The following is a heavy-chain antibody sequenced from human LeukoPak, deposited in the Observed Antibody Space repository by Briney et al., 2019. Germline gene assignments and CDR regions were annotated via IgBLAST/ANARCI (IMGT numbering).Heavy chain of an antibody. CDR1: GFTVSSNY. J-gene: IGHJ4*02. V-gene: IGHV3-53*01. CDR2: IYSGGST. Sequence: GGSLRLSCAASGFTVSSNYMSWVRQAPGKGLEWVSLIYSGGSTYYADSVKGRFTISRDNSKNTLFLQMNSLRAEDTAVYYCATDYFDHWGQGTLVTVSS. CDR3: ATDYFDH.